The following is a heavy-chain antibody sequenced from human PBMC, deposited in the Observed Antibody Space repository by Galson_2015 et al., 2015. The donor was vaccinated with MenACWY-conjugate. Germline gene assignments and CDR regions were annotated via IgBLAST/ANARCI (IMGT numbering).Heavy chain of an antibody. D-gene: IGHD3/OR15-3a*01. J-gene: IGHJ4*02. V-gene: IGHV3-23*01. CDR2: VGRGGGST. CDR1: GFDFDDYA. Sequence: SLRLSCAASGFDFDDYAMSWVRQAPGKGLQWVAGVGRGGGSTYYTDPVRGRFTISRDNSKSTLDLQMDSLRVEDTAVYYCAKVIYGARYYFEHWGQGSLVIVTS. CDR3: AKVIYGARYYFEH.